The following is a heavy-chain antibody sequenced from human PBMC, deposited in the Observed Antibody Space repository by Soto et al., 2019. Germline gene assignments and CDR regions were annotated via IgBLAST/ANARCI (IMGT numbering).Heavy chain of an antibody. CDR1: GFTFSNYG. CDR2: IWFDGSNK. CDR3: ARVPSRNWGTNYFDY. Sequence: QVQLVESGGGVVQPGRSLSLSCAASGFTFSNYGMHWVRQAPGKGLEWVAVIWFDGSNKYYADSVKGRFTISRDNSKYTLYLQINSLRAEDTAVYYCARVPSRNWGTNYFDYWGQGTLVTVSS. J-gene: IGHJ4*02. V-gene: IGHV3-33*01. D-gene: IGHD7-27*01.